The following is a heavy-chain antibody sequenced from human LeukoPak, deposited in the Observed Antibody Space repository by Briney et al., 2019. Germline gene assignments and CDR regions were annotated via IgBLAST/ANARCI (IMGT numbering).Heavy chain of an antibody. D-gene: IGHD1-1*01. CDR2: IYSGGST. Sequence: SLRLSCAASGFTFSSYAMSWVRQAPGKGLEWVSVIYSGGSTDYADSVKGRFTISRDNSKNTLYLQMNSLRAEDTAVYHCARGPAGYNWGQGTLVTVSS. V-gene: IGHV3-53*01. CDR3: ARGPAGYN. CDR1: GFTFSSYA. J-gene: IGHJ4*02.